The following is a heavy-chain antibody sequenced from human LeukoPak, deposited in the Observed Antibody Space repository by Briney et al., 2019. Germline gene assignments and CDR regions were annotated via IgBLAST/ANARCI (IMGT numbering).Heavy chain of an antibody. D-gene: IGHD3-22*01. CDR1: GGSFSGYY. CDR2: INHSGST. J-gene: IGHJ6*02. Sequence: SETLSLTCAVYGGSFSGYYWSWIRQPPGKGLEWIGEINHSGSTNYNPSLKSRVTISVDTSKNQYSLKLSTVTAANTAVYYCARSVKEHYYDSSGYTHYYYYYGMDVWGQGTTVTVSS. V-gene: IGHV4-34*01. CDR3: ARSVKEHYYDSSGYTHYYYYYGMDV.